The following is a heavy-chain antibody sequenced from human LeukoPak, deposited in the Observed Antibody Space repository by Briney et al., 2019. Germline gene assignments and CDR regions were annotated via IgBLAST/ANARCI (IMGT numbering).Heavy chain of an antibody. D-gene: IGHD5-18*01. V-gene: IGHV1-46*01. CDR1: GYTFTGYY. J-gene: IGHJ4*02. CDR2: INPSGGGT. Sequence: ASVTVSCKASGYTFTGYYMHWVRQAPGQGLEWMGIINPSGGGTSYAQKFQGRVTMTRDTSTSTVYMELSSLRSEDRAVYYCAREIGPRQLHLWGSAFDYWGQGTLVTVSS. CDR3: AREIGPRQLHLWGSAFDY.